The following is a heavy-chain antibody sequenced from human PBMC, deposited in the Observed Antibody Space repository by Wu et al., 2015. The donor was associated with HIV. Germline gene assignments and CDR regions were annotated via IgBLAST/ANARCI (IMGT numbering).Heavy chain of an antibody. CDR1: GYTFTGYY. D-gene: IGHD3-3*01. J-gene: IGHJ5*02. CDR3: ARERGDLLYDFWSGIAPGFDP. Sequence: QVQLVQSGAEVKKPGASVKVSCKASGYTFTGYYMHWVRQAPGQGLEWMGWINPNSGGTNYAQKFQGRVTMTRDTSISTAYMELSRLRSDDTAVYYCARERGDLLYDFWSGIAPGFDPWGQGTLVTVSS. CDR2: INPNSGGT. V-gene: IGHV1-2*02.